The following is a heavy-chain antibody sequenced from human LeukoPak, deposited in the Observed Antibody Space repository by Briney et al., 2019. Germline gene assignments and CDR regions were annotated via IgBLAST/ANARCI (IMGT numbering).Heavy chain of an antibody. CDR3: ATSTPGYSSGWSYYMGV. J-gene: IGHJ6*03. D-gene: IGHD6-19*01. Sequence: ASVKVSCKVSGYTLTELSMHWVRQAPGKGLEWMGGFDPEDGETIYAQKFQGRVTMTEDTSTDTAYMELSSLRSEDTAVYYCATSTPGYSSGWSYYMGVWGKGTTVTISS. CDR2: FDPEDGET. CDR1: GYTLTELS. V-gene: IGHV1-24*01.